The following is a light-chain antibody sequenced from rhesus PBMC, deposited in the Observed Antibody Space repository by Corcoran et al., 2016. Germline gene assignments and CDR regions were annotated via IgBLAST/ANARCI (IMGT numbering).Light chain of an antibody. CDR1: ESVGRH. Sequence: EIVMTQSPATLSLSPGDTATLSCRASESVGRHLAWYQQKPGKAPKRLVHSAYVRATGNPDRFSGSGSMTGFTLTIDGLETKDVGVYHCPRYNGFLFGFGQGTKVEI. CDR2: SAY. V-gene: IGKV3-40*03. J-gene: IGKJ2*01. CDR3: PRYNGFLFG.